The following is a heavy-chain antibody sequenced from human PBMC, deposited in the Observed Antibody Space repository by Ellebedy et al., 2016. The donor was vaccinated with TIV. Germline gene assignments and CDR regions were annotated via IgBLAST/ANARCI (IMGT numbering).Heavy chain of an antibody. D-gene: IGHD6-19*01. J-gene: IGHJ3*02. CDR1: GGSISTSSYY. Sequence: SETLSLTXSVSGGSISTSSYYCGWIRQSPGQGLEWIASMYYSGSTNYNPSLKSRVTISVDTSKNQLSLNLSSVTAADTAVYYCARGPGYSSRWSDAFDIWGQGTMVTVSS. V-gene: IGHV4-39*01. CDR2: MYYSGST. CDR3: ARGPGYSSRWSDAFDI.